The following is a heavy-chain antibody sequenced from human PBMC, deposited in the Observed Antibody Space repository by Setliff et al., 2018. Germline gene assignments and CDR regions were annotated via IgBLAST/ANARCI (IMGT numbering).Heavy chain of an antibody. J-gene: IGHJ6*03. CDR2: ISTSSSTI. CDR3: ARLALTGYDSSGYYYALDYYYYMDV. Sequence: VCLRLSCVASGFPFSSHGMTWVRLAPGKGLEWISYISTSSSTIYYADSVKGRFTISRDNANHTLYLQTNSLRADDTAVYYCARLALTGYDSSGYYYALDYYYYMDVWGKGTTVTVSS. CDR1: GFPFSSHG. V-gene: IGHV3-48*01. D-gene: IGHD3-22*01.